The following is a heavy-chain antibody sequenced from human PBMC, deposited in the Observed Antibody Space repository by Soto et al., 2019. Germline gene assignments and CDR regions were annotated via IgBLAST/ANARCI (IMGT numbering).Heavy chain of an antibody. CDR1: GFTFSSYW. CDR3: ARSYSGYGLDDSGVIYYYYYMDV. Sequence: GGSLRLSCAASGFTFSSYWMSWVRQAPGKGLEWVANIKQDGSEKYYVDSVKGRFTITRDNAKNSLYLQMNSLRAEDTAVYYCARSYSGYGLDDSGVIYYYYYMDVWGKGTTVTVSS. CDR2: IKQDGSEK. V-gene: IGHV3-7*01. D-gene: IGHD5-12*01. J-gene: IGHJ6*03.